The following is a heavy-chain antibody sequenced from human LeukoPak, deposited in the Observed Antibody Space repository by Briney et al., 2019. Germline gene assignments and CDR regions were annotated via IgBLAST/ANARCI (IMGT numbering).Heavy chain of an antibody. D-gene: IGHD6-19*01. CDR1: GFIFSNSD. CDR3: ARGRGGWQVFDI. J-gene: IGHJ3*02. V-gene: IGHV3-21*01. Sequence: PGGSLRLSCATSGFIFSNSDMHWVRQAPGKGLEWVSSIIGGGSYKHYPDSVRGRFTISRDTANSSLHLQMNSLKAGDTAVYYCARGRGGWQVFDIWGQGTTVTVSA. CDR2: IIGGGSYK.